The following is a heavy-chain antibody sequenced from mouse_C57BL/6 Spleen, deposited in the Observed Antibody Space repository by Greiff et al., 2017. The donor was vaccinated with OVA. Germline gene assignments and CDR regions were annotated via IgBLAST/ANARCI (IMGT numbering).Heavy chain of an antibody. D-gene: IGHD2-1*01. CDR2: IFPGSGST. V-gene: IGHV1-75*01. CDR3: ARSYYGNYVPAMDY. J-gene: IGHJ4*01. CDR1: GYTFTDYY. Sequence: QVQLQQSGPELVKPGASVKISCKASGYTFTDYYINWVKQRPGQGLEWIGWIFPGSGSTYYNEKFKGKATLTVDESSSTAYMLLSSLTSEDSAVYFCARSYYGNYVPAMDYWGQGTSVTVSS.